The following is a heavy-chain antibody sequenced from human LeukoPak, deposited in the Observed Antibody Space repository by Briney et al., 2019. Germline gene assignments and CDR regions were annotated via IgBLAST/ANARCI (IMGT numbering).Heavy chain of an antibody. CDR1: GYTFTGYY. J-gene: IGHJ5*02. CDR3: ARDRFVVVPAAPNWFDP. D-gene: IGHD2-2*01. CDR2: INPNSGGT. V-gene: IGHV1-2*02. Sequence: ASVKVSCKASGYTFTGYYMHWVRRAPGQGLEWMGWINPNSGGTNYAQKFQGRVTMTRDTSISTAYMELSRLRSDDTAVYYCARDRFVVVPAAPNWFDPWGQGTLVTVSS.